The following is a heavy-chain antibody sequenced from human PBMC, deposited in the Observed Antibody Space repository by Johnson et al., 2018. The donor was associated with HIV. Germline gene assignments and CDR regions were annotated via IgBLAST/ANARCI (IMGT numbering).Heavy chain of an antibody. V-gene: IGHV3-66*01. CDR1: GFTFSRHA. CDR2: IYSGDST. CDR3: ARDRGAFDI. J-gene: IGHJ3*02. Sequence: VQLVESGGGLVQSGGSLRLSCAASGFTFSRHAMSWVRQAPGKGLEWVSVIYSGDSTYYADSVKGRFTISRDNSKNTLYLQMNSLRAEDTAVYYCARDRGAFDIWGQGTMVTVSS.